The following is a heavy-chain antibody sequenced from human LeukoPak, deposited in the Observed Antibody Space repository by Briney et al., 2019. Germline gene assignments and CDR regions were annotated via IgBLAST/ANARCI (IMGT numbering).Heavy chain of an antibody. V-gene: IGHV4-61*02. CDR1: GGSISSGSYY. CDR2: IYTSGST. CDR3: ARDDQTTDYYNSNGYRQDAFDI. D-gene: IGHD3-22*01. J-gene: IGHJ3*02. Sequence: SQTLSLTCTVSGGSISSGSYYWSWIRQPAGKGLEWIGRIYTSGSTNYNPSLKSRVTISVDTSKNQFSLKLSSVTAADTAVYYCARDDQTTDYYNSNGYRQDAFDIWGQGTMVTVSS.